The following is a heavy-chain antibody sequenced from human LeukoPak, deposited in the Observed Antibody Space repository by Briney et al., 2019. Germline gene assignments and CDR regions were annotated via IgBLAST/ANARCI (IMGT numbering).Heavy chain of an antibody. J-gene: IGHJ4*02. CDR1: GGSFSGYY. CDR3: ASGIVGAPDY. D-gene: IGHD1-26*01. CDR2: INHSGST. V-gene: IGHV4-34*01. Sequence: PSETLSLTCAVYGGSFSGYYWSWIRQPPGKGLEWIGEINHSGSTNYNPSLKRRGTISLDTTKNQSSLKLSSVPAADTAVYYCASGIVGAPDYWGQGTLVTVSS.